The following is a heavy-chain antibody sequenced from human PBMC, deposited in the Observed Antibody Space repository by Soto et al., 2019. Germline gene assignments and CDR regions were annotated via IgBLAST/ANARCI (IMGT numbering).Heavy chain of an antibody. D-gene: IGHD3-3*01. CDR3: PRKGVAFDY. V-gene: IGHV3-48*02. CDR1: GFTFSSYS. J-gene: IGHJ5*01. Sequence: GGSLRLSCAASGFTFSSYSMNWVRQAPGKGLEWISYISTTSSSIYYADSVKGRFTISRDNAKNSLFLQMNSLRDEDTAVYYCPRKGVAFDYWGHVALVPVSP. CDR2: ISTTSSSI.